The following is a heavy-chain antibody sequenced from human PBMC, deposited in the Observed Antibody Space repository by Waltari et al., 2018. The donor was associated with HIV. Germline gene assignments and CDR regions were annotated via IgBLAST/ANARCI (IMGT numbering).Heavy chain of an antibody. CDR1: GYSISSGYY. CDR3: ARDVADIVVVPAAGWNWFDP. Sequence: QVQLQESGPGLVKPSETLSLTCTVSGYSISSGYYWGWIRQPPGKGLEWIGSIYHSGSTYYSPSLKRRVTISVDTSKNQFSLKLSSVTAADTAVYYCARDVADIVVVPAAGWNWFDPWGQGTLVTVSS. CDR2: IYHSGST. J-gene: IGHJ5*02. D-gene: IGHD2-2*01. V-gene: IGHV4-38-2*02.